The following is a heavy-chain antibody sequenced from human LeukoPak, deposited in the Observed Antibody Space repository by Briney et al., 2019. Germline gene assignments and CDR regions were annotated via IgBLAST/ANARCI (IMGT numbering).Heavy chain of an antibody. CDR3: AREGHSSGHCGIFDI. V-gene: IGHV3-53*05. CDR2: IYSGGPT. Sequence: GGSLRLSCAASGFTVSLYYMTWVRQAPGKGLEWVSVIYSGGPTYYADSVKGRFSISRDNSKNTVSLQMNNLRVEDTAVYYCAREGHSSGHCGIFDIWGQGTVVTVSS. D-gene: IGHD6-19*01. J-gene: IGHJ3*02. CDR1: GFTVSLYY.